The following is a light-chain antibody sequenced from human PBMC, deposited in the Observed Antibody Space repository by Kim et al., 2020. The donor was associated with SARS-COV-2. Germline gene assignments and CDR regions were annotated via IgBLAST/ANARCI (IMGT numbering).Light chain of an antibody. CDR1: QSVLYSSNNKNY. Sequence: DIVMTQSPDSLAVSLGERATINCKSSQSVLYSSNNKNYLAWYQQKPGQPPKLLIYWASTRESGVPDRFSGCGSGTAFTLTIRSLQAEDVAVYYCQQYYTTPLTFGGGTKVDIK. CDR2: WAS. CDR3: QQYYTTPLT. J-gene: IGKJ4*01. V-gene: IGKV4-1*01.